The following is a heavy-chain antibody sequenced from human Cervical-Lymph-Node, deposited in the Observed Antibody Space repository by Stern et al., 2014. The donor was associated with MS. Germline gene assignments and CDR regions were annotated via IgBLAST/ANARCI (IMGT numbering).Heavy chain of an antibody. CDR2: ITNVGST. CDR1: GFTVSRDY. J-gene: IGHJ4*02. CDR3: ARDTSSPERSDW. V-gene: IGHV3-53*01. Sequence: EVQLVESGGGVIPPGGSPRLSGTASGFTVSRDYMTWVRQAPGKGLGWVSLITNVGSTFYTDSVKGRFTISRDDSKNTVYLHMTSLRAEDTAMYYCARDTSSPERSDWWGQGTLVTVSS. D-gene: IGHD1-1*01.